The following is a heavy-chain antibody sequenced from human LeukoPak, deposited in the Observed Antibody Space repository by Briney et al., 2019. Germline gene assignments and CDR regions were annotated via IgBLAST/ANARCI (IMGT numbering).Heavy chain of an antibody. CDR1: GYTFTSFG. CDR2: IRTNNGNT. Sequence: ASVKVSCKACGYTFTSFGISWVRQAPGQGLEWMGWIRTNNGNTNYAQKLQGRVTMTTDTSTSTAYMEVTSLRSDDTAVYYCARGGPFPSSSSSREYYLDYWGQGTLVTVPS. J-gene: IGHJ4*02. D-gene: IGHD6-6*01. CDR3: ARGGPFPSSSSSREYYLDY. V-gene: IGHV1-18*01.